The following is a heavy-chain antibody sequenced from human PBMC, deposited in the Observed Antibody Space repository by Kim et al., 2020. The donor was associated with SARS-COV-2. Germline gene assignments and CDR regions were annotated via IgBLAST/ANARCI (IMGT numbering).Heavy chain of an antibody. J-gene: IGHJ2*01. V-gene: IGHV4-61*02. CDR1: GGSINSSTYY. CDR2: IFPSGST. Sequence: SETLSLTCTVSGGSINSSTYYWSWIRQPAGRGLEWIGRIFPSGSTNYNPSLKSRVTISLDTSKNQFSLKLSSVTAADTAVYYCARETGYSGYVFFWYFDFWGRGTLVTVSS. CDR3: ARETGYSGYVFFWYFDF. D-gene: IGHD5-12*01.